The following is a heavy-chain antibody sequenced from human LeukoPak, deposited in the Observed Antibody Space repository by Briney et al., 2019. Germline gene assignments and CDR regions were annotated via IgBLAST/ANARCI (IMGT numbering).Heavy chain of an antibody. CDR1: GFTFSTYA. D-gene: IGHD3-22*01. CDR2: ISVSGGST. V-gene: IGHV3-23*01. J-gene: IGHJ4*02. Sequence: PGGSLRLSCATSGFTFSTYAMNWVRQAPGKGLEWVSVISVSGGSTYYADSVKGRFTISRDNAKNSLYLQMNSLRAEDTAVYYCARDLYYDSSGPGNFDYWGQGTLVTVSS. CDR3: ARDLYYDSSGPGNFDY.